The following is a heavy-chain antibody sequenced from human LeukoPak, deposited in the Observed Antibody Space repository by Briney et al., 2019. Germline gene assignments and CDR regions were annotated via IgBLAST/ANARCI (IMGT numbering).Heavy chain of an antibody. Sequence: GGSLRLSCAASGFTFSSYGMHWVRQAPGEGLEWVAVIWYDGSNKYYADSVKGRFTISRDNSKNTLYLQMNSLRAEDTAVYYCARDRRPYCSGGSCLAFDIWGQGTMVTVSS. CDR1: GFTFSSYG. J-gene: IGHJ3*02. CDR3: ARDRRPYCSGGSCLAFDI. V-gene: IGHV3-33*01. D-gene: IGHD2-15*01. CDR2: IWYDGSNK.